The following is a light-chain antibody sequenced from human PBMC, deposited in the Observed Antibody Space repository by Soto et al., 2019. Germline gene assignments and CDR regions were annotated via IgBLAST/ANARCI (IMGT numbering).Light chain of an antibody. Sequence: SYELTQPPSVSVAPGKTARITCGGNNIGSKSVHWYQQKPGQAPVLVIYYDSDRPSGTPERFSGSNSGNTATLTISRVEAGDEADYYCQVWYSSSDHVVFGGGNKLTVL. CDR3: QVWYSSSDHVV. V-gene: IGLV3-21*04. J-gene: IGLJ2*01. CDR1: NIGSKS. CDR2: YDS.